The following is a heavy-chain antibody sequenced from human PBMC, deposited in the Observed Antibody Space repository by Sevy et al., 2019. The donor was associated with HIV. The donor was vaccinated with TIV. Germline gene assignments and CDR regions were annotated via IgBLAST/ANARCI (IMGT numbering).Heavy chain of an antibody. V-gene: IGHV7-4-1*02. D-gene: IGHD3-10*01. CDR1: GYTFTKYG. Sequence: ASVKVSCKASGYTFTKYGMNWVRQAPGQGPEWMGWINTNTGNPTYDQGFTGRFVFSLDTSVSTAHLLISSLKTDDTAVYYCARGIGLQLTVIFDYWGQGTPVTVSS. CDR2: INTNTGNP. J-gene: IGHJ4*02. CDR3: ARGIGLQLTVIFDY.